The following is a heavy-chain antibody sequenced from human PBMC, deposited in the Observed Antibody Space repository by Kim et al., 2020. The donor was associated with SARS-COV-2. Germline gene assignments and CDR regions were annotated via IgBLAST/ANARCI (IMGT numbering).Heavy chain of an antibody. CDR3: ARVRDSSGPKFDY. CDR2: INPNSGGT. Sequence: ASVKVSCKASGYTFTGYYMNWVRQAPGQGLEYMGRINPNSGGTNYAQKFQGRVTMTRDTSISTAYMELSRLRSDDTAVYYCARVRDSSGPKFDYWGQGTLVTVSS. D-gene: IGHD3-22*01. J-gene: IGHJ4*02. CDR1: GYTFTGYY. V-gene: IGHV1-2*06.